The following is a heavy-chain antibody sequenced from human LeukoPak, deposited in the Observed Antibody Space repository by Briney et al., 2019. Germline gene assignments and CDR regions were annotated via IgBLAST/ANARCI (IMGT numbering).Heavy chain of an antibody. Sequence: SETLSLTCTVSGDSISSSSSYWGWIRQPPGKGLEWIGSIYYSGSTYYNPSLKSRVTISVDTSKNQFSLKLSSVTAADTAVYYCARHSGSYYPGDWGQGTLVTVCS. CDR2: IYYSGST. J-gene: IGHJ4*02. CDR1: GDSISSSSSY. V-gene: IGHV4-39*07. CDR3: ARHSGSYYPGD. D-gene: IGHD1-26*01.